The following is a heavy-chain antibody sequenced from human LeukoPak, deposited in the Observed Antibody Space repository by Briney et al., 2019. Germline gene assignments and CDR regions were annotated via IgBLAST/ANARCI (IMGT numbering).Heavy chain of an antibody. V-gene: IGHV3-48*01. CDR3: ARDPPHGMDV. CDR2: ISSISSTI. CDR1: GFTFANYN. J-gene: IGHJ6*02. Sequence: GGSLRLSCAASGFTFANYNFNWVRQAPGKGLEWVSYISSISSTIYYADSMKGRFTISRDNAKNSLYLQMNSLRAEDTAVYYCARDPPHGMDVWGQGITVTVSS.